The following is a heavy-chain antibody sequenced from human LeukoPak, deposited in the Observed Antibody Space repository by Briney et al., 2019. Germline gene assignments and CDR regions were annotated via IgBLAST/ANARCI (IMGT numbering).Heavy chain of an antibody. V-gene: IGHV4-59*01. Sequence: SETLSLTCTVSGGSISSYYWSWIRQPPGKGLEWIGYIYYSGSTNYNPSLKSRVTISVDTSKNQFSLKLSSVTAADTAVYYCARQLYYYHSSGYDYWGQGTLVTVSS. J-gene: IGHJ4*02. D-gene: IGHD3-22*01. CDR1: GGSISSYY. CDR2: IYYSGST. CDR3: ARQLYYYHSSGYDY.